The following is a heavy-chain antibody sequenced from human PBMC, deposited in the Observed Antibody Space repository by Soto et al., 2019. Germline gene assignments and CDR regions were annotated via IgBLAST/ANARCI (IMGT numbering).Heavy chain of an antibody. Sequence: QVPLVESGGGLVRPGESLRLSCAASEFTFSDYYMSWIRQAPGKGLEWVSYISSSGNTIYYADSVKGRFTISRDNAKNSLYLQMNSLRAEDTAVYYCARRYSGGRAFDICGQGTMFTVSS. CDR3: ARRYSGGRAFDI. CDR1: EFTFSDYY. V-gene: IGHV3-11*01. D-gene: IGHD5-12*01. CDR2: ISSSGNTI. J-gene: IGHJ3*02.